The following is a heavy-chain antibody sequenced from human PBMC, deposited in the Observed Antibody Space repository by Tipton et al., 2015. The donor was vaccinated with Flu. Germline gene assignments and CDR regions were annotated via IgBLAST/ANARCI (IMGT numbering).Heavy chain of an antibody. D-gene: IGHD3-10*02. V-gene: IGHV4-38-2*01. Sequence: TLSLTCSVSGDSIGSDYYWGWIRQPPERGLEWIGNIHKTGIIYFNPSLTGRVSISVDTSKNQFSLRLSSVTAADTAVYYCARHTGDSVRGVIDYWGRGTLVTVSS. CDR3: ARHTGDSVRGVIDY. J-gene: IGHJ4*02. CDR1: GDSIGSDYY. CDR2: IHKTGII.